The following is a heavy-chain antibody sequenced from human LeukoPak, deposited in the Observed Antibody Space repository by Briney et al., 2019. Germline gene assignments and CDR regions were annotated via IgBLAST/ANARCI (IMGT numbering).Heavy chain of an antibody. CDR2: INGNSGGI. V-gene: IGHV1-2*02. D-gene: IGHD6-13*01. Sequence: ASLTVSCTTSGYTFTYYYILWVRQAPGQGLEWMGWINGNSGGIKYAQNFQGRVTMTRATSISTAYMELSRLRPDDTAVYYCARGHEAAASFDYWGQGTLVTVSS. CDR1: GYTFTYYY. J-gene: IGHJ4*02. CDR3: ARGHEAAASFDY.